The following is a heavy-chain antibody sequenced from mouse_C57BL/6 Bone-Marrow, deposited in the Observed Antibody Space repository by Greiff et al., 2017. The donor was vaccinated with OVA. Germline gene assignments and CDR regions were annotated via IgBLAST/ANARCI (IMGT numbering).Heavy chain of an antibody. J-gene: IGHJ1*03. V-gene: IGHV5-17*01. CDR1: GFTFSDYG. CDR2: ISSGSSTI. D-gene: IGHD2-5*01. Sequence: EVHLVESGGGLVKPGGSLKLSCAASGFTFSDYGMHWVRQAPEKGLEWVAYISSGSSTIYYADTVKGRFTISRDNAKNTLFLQMTSLRSEDTAMYYCARGSNYGWYFDVWGTGTTVTVSS. CDR3: ARGSNYGWYFDV.